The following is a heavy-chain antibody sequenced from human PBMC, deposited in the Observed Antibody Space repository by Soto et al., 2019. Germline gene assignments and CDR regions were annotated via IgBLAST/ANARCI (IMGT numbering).Heavy chain of an antibody. V-gene: IGHV1-18*01. CDR1: GYTFTSYG. CDR3: ARDFRSTCRGASCIYFDL. Sequence: ASVKVSCKSSGYTFTSYGFSWVRQAPGQGLEWVGWISANNGDTNSAEKFQGRLTLTTDTSTSTAYMDLRSLTSDDTAVYFCARDFRSTCRGASCIYFDLSGQGTMVTVYS. J-gene: IGHJ4*02. CDR2: ISANNGDT. D-gene: IGHD2-2*01.